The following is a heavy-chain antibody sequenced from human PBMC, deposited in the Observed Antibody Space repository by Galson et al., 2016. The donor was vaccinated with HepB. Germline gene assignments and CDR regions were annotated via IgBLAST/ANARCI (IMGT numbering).Heavy chain of an antibody. V-gene: IGHV3-23*01. D-gene: IGHD4-11*01. J-gene: IGHJ4*02. CDR2: ISGSGGST. CDR3: AKSVNKGSFDY. CDR1: GFTFSSFH. Sequence: SLRLSCAASGFTFSSFHWVRQAPGKGLEWVSAISGSGGSTYYADSVKGRFTISRDNSKNTLYLQMNSLRAEDTAVYYCAKSVNKGSFDYWGQGTLVTVSS.